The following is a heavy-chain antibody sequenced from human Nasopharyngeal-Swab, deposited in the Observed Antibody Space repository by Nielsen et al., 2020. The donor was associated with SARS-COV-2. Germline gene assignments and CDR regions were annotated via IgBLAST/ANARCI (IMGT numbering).Heavy chain of an antibody. CDR2: INHSGST. Sequence: SETLSLTCAVYGGSFSGYYWSWIRQPPGKGLEWIGEINHSGSTNYNPSLKSRVTISVDTSKNQFSLKLSSVTAADTAVYYCAGRPYSSPYWFDPWGQGTLVTVSS. CDR1: GGSFSGYY. CDR3: AGRPYSSPYWFDP. J-gene: IGHJ5*02. V-gene: IGHV4-34*01. D-gene: IGHD6-6*01.